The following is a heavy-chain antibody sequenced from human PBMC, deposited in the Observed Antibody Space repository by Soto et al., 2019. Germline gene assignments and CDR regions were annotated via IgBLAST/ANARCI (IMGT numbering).Heavy chain of an antibody. J-gene: IGHJ4*02. CDR1: GLTFSSYG. V-gene: IGHV3-30*18. CDR3: AKFAPRDSSGYPRNWYFDY. D-gene: IGHD3-22*01. Sequence: GGSLRLSCAASGLTFSSYGMHWVRQAPGKGLQWVAVISFDGNNVYYADSVKGRFTISRDNSKNTLYLQMNSLRAEDTAVYYCAKFAPRDSSGYPRNWYFDYWGQGTLVTVSS. CDR2: ISFDGNNV.